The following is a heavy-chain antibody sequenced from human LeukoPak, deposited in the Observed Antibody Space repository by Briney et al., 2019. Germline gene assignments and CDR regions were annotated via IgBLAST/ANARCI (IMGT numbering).Heavy chain of an antibody. CDR1: GGSFSSGSYY. J-gene: IGHJ4*02. V-gene: IGHV4-61*01. CDR3: VRDKLTGASRLDY. CDR2: IYYSGST. Sequence: PSETLSLTCTVSGGSFSSGSYYWSWIRQPPGKGLEWIGYIYYSGSTNYNPSLKSRVTISVDTSKNQFSLKLSSVTAADTAVYYCVRDKLTGASRLDYWGQGTLLTVSS. D-gene: IGHD7-27*01.